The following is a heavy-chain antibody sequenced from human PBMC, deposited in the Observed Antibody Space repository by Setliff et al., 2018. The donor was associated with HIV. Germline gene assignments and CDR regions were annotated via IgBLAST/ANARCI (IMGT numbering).Heavy chain of an antibody. CDR1: GYTFPDYY. V-gene: IGHV1-2*06. J-gene: IGHJ2*01. D-gene: IGHD3-3*01. Sequence: ASVKVSCKTSGYTFPDYYLHWVRQAPGQGLEWMGRINPNSGGTNYAQKFQGRVTMTRDTSISTAYMGLSRLRSDDPAVYYWARGVGEYYNFWSGYPAWYFDLWGRGTLVTVSS. CDR3: ARGVGEYYNFWSGYPAWYFDL. CDR2: INPNSGGT.